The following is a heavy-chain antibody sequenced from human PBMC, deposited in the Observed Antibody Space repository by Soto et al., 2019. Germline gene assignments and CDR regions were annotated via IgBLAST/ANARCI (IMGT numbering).Heavy chain of an antibody. J-gene: IGHJ6*02. Sequence: SETLSLTCTVSGGSISSSSYYWGWIRQPPGKGLEWIGYIYYSGSTNYNPSLKSRVTISVDTSKNQFSLKLSSVTAADTAVYYCARALVDYGDYAYYYYGMDVWGQGTTVTVSS. D-gene: IGHD4-17*01. CDR2: IYYSGST. CDR1: GGSISSSSYY. V-gene: IGHV4-61*05. CDR3: ARALVDYGDYAYYYYGMDV.